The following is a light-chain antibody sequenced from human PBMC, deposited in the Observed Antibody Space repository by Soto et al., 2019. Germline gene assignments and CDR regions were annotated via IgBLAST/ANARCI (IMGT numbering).Light chain of an antibody. CDR2: DAS. CDR3: QHRSDFWT. V-gene: IGKV3-11*01. Sequence: EIVLTQSPATLSLSPGERATLSCRASQSVSSYLAWYQQKPGQAPRLLIYDASSRATGIPARFSGSGSGTDFTLTISSLEPEDFAVYYCQHRSDFWTLGQGTKVDIK. J-gene: IGKJ1*01. CDR1: QSVSSY.